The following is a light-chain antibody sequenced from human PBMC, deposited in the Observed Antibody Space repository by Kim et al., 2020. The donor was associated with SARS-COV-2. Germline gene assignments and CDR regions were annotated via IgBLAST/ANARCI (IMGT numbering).Light chain of an antibody. J-gene: IGLJ2*01. CDR3: YSAPDNYVV. Sequence: VSPGQTARITCSGDVLTKKYARWFQQKPGQAPVLVIYKDSERPSGIPERFSGSRSGTTAALTISGAQVEDEADYYCYSAPDNYVVFGGGTQLTVL. CDR1: VLTKKY. CDR2: KDS. V-gene: IGLV3-27*01.